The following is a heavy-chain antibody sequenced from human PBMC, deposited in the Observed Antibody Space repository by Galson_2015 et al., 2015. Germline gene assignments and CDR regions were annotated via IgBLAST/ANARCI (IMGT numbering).Heavy chain of an antibody. V-gene: IGHV3-48*02. CDR3: AREITMVRTYGMDV. CDR2: ISSSSSTI. Sequence: SLRLSCAASGFTFSSYSMNWVRQAPGKGLEWVSYISSSSSTIYYADSVKGRFTISRDNAKNSLYLQMNSLRDEDTAVYYCAREITMVRTYGMDVWGQGTTVTVSS. D-gene: IGHD3-10*01. J-gene: IGHJ6*02. CDR1: GFTFSSYS.